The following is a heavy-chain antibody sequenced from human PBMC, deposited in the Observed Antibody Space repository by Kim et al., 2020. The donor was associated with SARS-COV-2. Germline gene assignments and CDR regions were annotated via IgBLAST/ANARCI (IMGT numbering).Heavy chain of an antibody. CDR3: ARAMYPRYFFDYGMDV. D-gene: IGHD3-9*01. V-gene: IGHV3-53*01. J-gene: IGHJ6*02. CDR1: GFTVSSNY. CDR2: IYSGGST. Sequence: GGSLRLSCAASGFTVSSNYMSWVRQAPGKGLEWVSVIYSGGSTYYADSVKGRFTISRDNSKNTLYLQMNSLRAEDTAVYYCARAMYPRYFFDYGMDVWGQGTTVTVSS.